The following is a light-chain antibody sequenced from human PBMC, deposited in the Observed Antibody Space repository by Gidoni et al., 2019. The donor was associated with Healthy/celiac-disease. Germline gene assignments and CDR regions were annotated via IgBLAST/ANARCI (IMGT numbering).Light chain of an antibody. CDR2: DVS. V-gene: IGLV2-14*01. Sequence: QSALTQPASVSGSPGQSITISCTGTSSDVGCYNYVSWYQQHPGKAPKLMIYDVSNRPSGVSNRFSGSKSGNTASLTISGLQAEDEADYYCSSYTSSSTADYVFGTGTKVTVL. CDR3: SSYTSSSTADYV. J-gene: IGLJ1*01. CDR1: SSDVGCYNY.